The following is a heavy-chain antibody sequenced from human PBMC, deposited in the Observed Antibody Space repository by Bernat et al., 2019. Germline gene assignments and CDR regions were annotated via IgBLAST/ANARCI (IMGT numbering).Heavy chain of an antibody. CDR1: GGSVSSSSFH. V-gene: IGHV4-39*01. D-gene: IGHD6-13*01. CDR2: IYYSGST. Sequence: QVQLQESGPGLVKPSETLSLICTVSGGSVSSSSFHWGWIRQPPGRGLEWIGSIYYSGSTYYNLSLKNPVTISLDTSKNQFSLKLSSVTAADTAVYYCARHHTPLLAATAGTVDDAFDIWGQGTMVTVSS. J-gene: IGHJ3*02. CDR3: ARHHTPLLAATAGTVDDAFDI.